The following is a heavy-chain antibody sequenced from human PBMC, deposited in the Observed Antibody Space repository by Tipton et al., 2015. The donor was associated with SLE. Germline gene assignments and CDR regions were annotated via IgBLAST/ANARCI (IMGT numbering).Heavy chain of an antibody. CDR3: AKSYSSGWPVAFDI. V-gene: IGHV4-38-2*01. Sequence: TLSLTCAVSGYSISSGYYWGWIRQPPGKGLEWIGSIYHSGSTYYNPSLKSRVTISVDTSKNQFSLKLSSVTAADTAVYYCAKSYSSGWPVAFDIWGQGTMVTVSS. CDR1: GYSISSGYY. D-gene: IGHD6-19*01. CDR2: IYHSGST. J-gene: IGHJ3*02.